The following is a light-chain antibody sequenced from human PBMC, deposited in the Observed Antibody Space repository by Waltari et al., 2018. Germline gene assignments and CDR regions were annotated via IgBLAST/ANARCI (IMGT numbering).Light chain of an antibody. J-gene: IGLJ2*01. V-gene: IGLV1-47*01. CDR1: SSNIGSNY. CDR2: RND. Sequence: QSVLTQPPSTSGTPGQRVTIPCSGSSSNIGSNYVYWYQQFPGTAPKLLIYRNDQRPSGVPDRFSGSKSGTSASLAVVGLRSEDEADYYCATWDDSLSGVVFGGGTKLTVL. CDR3: ATWDDSLSGVV.